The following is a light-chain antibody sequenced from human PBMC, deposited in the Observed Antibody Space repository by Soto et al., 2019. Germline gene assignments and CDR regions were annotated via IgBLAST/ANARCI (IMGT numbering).Light chain of an antibody. CDR1: GSDVGGYNY. CDR2: EVS. CDR3: SSYTISNTPYV. V-gene: IGLV2-14*01. J-gene: IGLJ1*01. Sequence: QPVLTQPASVSGSPGQSITVSCTGSGSDVGGYNYVSWYQQHPGKAPKLIIYEVSNRPSGVSNRFSGSKSGNTASLTISGLQAEDEADYYCSSYTISNTPYVFGTGTQLTVL.